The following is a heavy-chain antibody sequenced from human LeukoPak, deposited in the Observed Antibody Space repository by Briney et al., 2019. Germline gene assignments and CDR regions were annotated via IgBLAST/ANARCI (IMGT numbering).Heavy chain of an antibody. Sequence: PGGSLRLSCAASGFTFCDYYMSWMRQAPGKGLVWVSYISCSGSTIYYADCVKGRFTISRDNAKNSLYLQRTSLRAEDTAVYYCASEASFGGVINWFDPWGQGTLVTVSS. J-gene: IGHJ5*02. CDR1: GFTFCDYY. D-gene: IGHD3-16*01. CDR2: ISCSGSTI. CDR3: ASEASFGGVINWFDP. V-gene: IGHV3-11*04.